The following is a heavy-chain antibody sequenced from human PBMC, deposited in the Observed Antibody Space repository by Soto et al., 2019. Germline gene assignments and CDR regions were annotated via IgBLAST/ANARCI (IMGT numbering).Heavy chain of an antibody. D-gene: IGHD6-13*01. CDR2: ITPNSGGT. CDR1: GYTFTGYY. J-gene: IGHJ6*02. CDR3: ARHNGGMGMGSSSWFYYYYGIDV. V-gene: IGHV1-2*04. Sequence: SVKVSGKASGYTFTGYYMHWVRQAPGQGLERMGWITPNSGGTNYAQKFQGWVIMTRAPSISTAYMELSRLRADDTAVYYCARHNGGMGMGSSSWFYYYYGIDVWGRGTTVTVSS.